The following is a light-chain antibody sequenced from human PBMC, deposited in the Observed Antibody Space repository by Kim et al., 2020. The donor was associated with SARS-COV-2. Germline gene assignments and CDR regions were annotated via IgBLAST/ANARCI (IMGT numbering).Light chain of an antibody. CDR2: DVN. V-gene: IGLV2-11*01. J-gene: IGLJ3*02. CDR1: GRDIGTYKY. CDR3: CSYAGTYIWL. Sequence: GQSVTHSCTGTGRDIGTYKYVSWYQHHPGKAPKLVIYDVNERPSGVTDRFSGSKSGNTASLTISGLRAGDEADYYCCSYAGTYIWLFGGGTQLTVL.